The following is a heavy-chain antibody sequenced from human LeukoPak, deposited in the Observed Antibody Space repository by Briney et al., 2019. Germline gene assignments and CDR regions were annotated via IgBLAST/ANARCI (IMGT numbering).Heavy chain of an antibody. CDR3: ARHSTSSDAFDI. CDR1: GGSIGSGNYY. V-gene: IGHV4-39*01. J-gene: IGHJ3*02. Sequence: PSETLSLTCTVSGGSIGSGNYYWGWIRQPPGKGLEWIGSIFYTGNTFYNPSLKSRVTISVDTSKNQFSLKLSSVTAADTAVYYCARHSTSSDAFDIWGQGTMVTVSS. CDR2: IFYTGNT.